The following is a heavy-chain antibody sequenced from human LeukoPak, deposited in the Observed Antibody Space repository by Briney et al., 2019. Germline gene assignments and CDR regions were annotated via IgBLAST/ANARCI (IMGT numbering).Heavy chain of an antibody. D-gene: IGHD3-16*01. CDR2: ISYDGSNK. CDR3: AKDAGGYYFDY. J-gene: IGHJ4*02. CDR1: GFTFKSYG. Sequence: GGSLRLSCAASGFTFKSYGMHWVRQAPGKGLEWVAAISYDGSNKYYADSVKGRFTISRDNSKNTLYLQMNSLRAEDTAVYYCAKDAGGYYFDYWGQGTLVTVSS. V-gene: IGHV3-30*18.